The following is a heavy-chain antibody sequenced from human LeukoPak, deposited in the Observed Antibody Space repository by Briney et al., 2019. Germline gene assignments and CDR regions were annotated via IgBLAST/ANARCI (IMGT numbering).Heavy chain of an antibody. D-gene: IGHD3-9*01. V-gene: IGHV3-48*01. J-gene: IGHJ4*02. CDR1: GFTFSSYS. CDR3: TTGQDILTGYYKWTVYVGFDY. CDR2: ISSSSSTI. Sequence: GGSLRLSCAASGFTFSSYSMNWVRQAPGKGLEWVSYISSSSSTIYYADSVKGRFTISRDNAKNSLYLQMNSLKTEDTAVYYCTTGQDILTGYYKWTVYVGFDYWGQGTLVTVSS.